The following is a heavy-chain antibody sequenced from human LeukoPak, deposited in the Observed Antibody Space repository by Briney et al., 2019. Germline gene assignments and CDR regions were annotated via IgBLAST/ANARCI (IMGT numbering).Heavy chain of an antibody. V-gene: IGHV3-49*04. CDR1: GFTFGDYA. CDR2: IRSKVDGGTT. Sequence: QSGGCLRLSCTASGFTFGDYAMRWVRQVPGKGLGWVGFIRSKVDGGTTEYAASVKGRFTMSRDDSKSIAYLQMNSLKTEDTAVYYCTRFMVRGVIIYMDVWGKGTTVTVSS. CDR3: TRFMVRGVIIYMDV. J-gene: IGHJ6*03. D-gene: IGHD3-10*01.